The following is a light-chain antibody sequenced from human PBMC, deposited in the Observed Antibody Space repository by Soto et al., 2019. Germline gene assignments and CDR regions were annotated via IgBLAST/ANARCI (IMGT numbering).Light chain of an antibody. CDR1: QSVSNY. Sequence: EIVLTQSPATLSLSPGERATLSCRASQSVSNYLAWYQQKPGQAPRLLIYDASNRASGIPARFSGSGSGTAFTLTISSLAPEDFAVYYCQQRSNWPPVTFGGGTKVEIK. V-gene: IGKV3-11*01. CDR3: QQRSNWPPVT. J-gene: IGKJ4*01. CDR2: DAS.